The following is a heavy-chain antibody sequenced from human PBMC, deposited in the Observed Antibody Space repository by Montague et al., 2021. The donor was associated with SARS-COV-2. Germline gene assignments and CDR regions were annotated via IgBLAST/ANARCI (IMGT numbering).Heavy chain of an antibody. J-gene: IGHJ5*02. V-gene: IGHV3-21*04. Sequence: SLRLSCAASGFTLSSYYMNWVRQAPGKGLEWVSSISGSSSYIYYADSVKGRFTISRDNAKNPLYLQMNSLRAEDTAVYYCARGLPSVFLGIAVAGPFDPWGQGTLVTVSS. CDR2: ISGSSSYI. D-gene: IGHD6-19*01. CDR3: ARGLPSVFLGIAVAGPFDP. CDR1: GFTLSSYY.